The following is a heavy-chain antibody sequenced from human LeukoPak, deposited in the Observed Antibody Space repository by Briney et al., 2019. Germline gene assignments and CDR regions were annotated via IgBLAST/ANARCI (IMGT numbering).Heavy chain of an antibody. Sequence: GESLKISCKGSGYRFTSYWIGWVRQMPGKGLEWMGIIYPGDSDTRYSPSFQGQVNISADKSISTPYLQWRSLKASDTAMYYCARLGIGRDYYMDVWGKGTTVTVSS. J-gene: IGHJ6*03. D-gene: IGHD3-10*01. CDR3: ARLGIGRDYYMDV. CDR1: GYRFTSYW. V-gene: IGHV5-51*01. CDR2: IYPGDSDT.